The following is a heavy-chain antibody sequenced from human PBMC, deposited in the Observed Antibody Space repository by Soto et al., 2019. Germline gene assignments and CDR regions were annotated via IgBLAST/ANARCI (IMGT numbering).Heavy chain of an antibody. CDR3: ARDGASYSSEWYNNYGMDA. J-gene: IGHJ6*02. D-gene: IGHD6-19*01. CDR2: ITKSSASM. CDR1: GFTFSYYS. Sequence: GGSLRLSCVGSGFTFSYYSMNWVRLAPGKGLEWVPSITKSSASMYQADSVKGRFTTSRDNAKNSVYLHLNSLRAEDTAVYYCARDGASYSSEWYNNYGMDAWGQGTTVTVSS. V-gene: IGHV3-21*01.